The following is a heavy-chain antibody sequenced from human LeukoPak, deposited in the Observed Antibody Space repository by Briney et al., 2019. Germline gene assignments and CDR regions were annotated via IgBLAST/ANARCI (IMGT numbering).Heavy chain of an antibody. D-gene: IGHD3-22*01. Sequence: PSETLSLTCTVSGGSISNYYWSWIRQPPGKGLEWIGYIYYSGSTNYNPSLKSRVTIPIDTSKNQFSLKLSSVTAADTAVYYCARDYFDSSGYYWDAFDIWGQGTMVTVSS. J-gene: IGHJ3*02. CDR2: IYYSGST. CDR3: ARDYFDSSGYYWDAFDI. V-gene: IGHV4-59*12. CDR1: GGSISNYY.